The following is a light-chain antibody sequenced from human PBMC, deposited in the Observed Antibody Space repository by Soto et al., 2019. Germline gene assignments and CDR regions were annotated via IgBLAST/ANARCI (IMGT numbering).Light chain of an antibody. V-gene: IGLV2-23*01. CDR2: DGS. CDR3: CSYAGSSTLV. J-gene: IGLJ1*01. Sequence: QSALTQPASVSGSPGQSITISCTGTNSDVGSYNLVSWYQQHPDKAPKLMIFDGSLRPSGVSNRFSGSKFGNTASLTSSGLQAEDEADYYCCSYAGSSTLVFGTGTKLTVL. CDR1: NSDVGSYNL.